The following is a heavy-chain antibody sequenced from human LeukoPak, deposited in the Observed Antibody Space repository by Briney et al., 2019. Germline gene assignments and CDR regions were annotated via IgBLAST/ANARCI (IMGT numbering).Heavy chain of an antibody. CDR3: ARGVGYYDSSGYFTYFDY. J-gene: IGHJ4*02. Sequence: SETLSLTCAVYGGSFSGYYWSWIRQPPGKGLEWIGEINHSGSTNYNPSLKSRVTISVDTSKNQFSLKLSSVTAADTAVYYCARGVGYYDSSGYFTYFDYWGQGTLVTVSS. CDR1: GGSFSGYY. CDR2: INHSGST. V-gene: IGHV4-34*01. D-gene: IGHD3-22*01.